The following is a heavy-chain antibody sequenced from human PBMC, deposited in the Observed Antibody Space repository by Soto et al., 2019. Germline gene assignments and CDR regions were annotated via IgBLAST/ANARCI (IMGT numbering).Heavy chain of an antibody. CDR2: ISSSSSTI. CDR1: GFTFSSYS. Sequence: GGSLRLSCAASGFTFSSYSMNWVRQAPGKGLEWVSYISSSSSTIYYADSVKGRFTISRDNAKNSLYLQMNSLRAEDTAVYYCARERRNYDILTTRSDWFDPWGQGTLVTVSS. CDR3: ARERRNYDILTTRSDWFDP. D-gene: IGHD3-9*01. J-gene: IGHJ5*02. V-gene: IGHV3-48*01.